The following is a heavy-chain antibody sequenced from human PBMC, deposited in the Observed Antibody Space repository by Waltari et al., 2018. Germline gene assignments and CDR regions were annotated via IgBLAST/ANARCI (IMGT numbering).Heavy chain of an antibody. CDR3: ARGYRQYYLDH. CDR2: IDYSANT. J-gene: IGHJ4*02. V-gene: IGHV4-30-4*08. Sequence: QVQLQESGPGLVKPSQTLSLTCTVSGGSVSRGDYSWRWIRQSPGKGLEWIGYIDYSANTFYTPSLGSRVTISSDTSKNQFSLKLTSVTASDTAVYYCARGYRQYYLDHWGQGTLVTVSS. CDR1: GGSVSRGDYS. D-gene: IGHD3-16*02.